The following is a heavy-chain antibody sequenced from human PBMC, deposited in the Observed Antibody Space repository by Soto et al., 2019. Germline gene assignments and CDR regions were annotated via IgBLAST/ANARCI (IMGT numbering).Heavy chain of an antibody. CDR1: GYTFTSYG. J-gene: IGHJ4*02. CDR2: ISAYNGNT. Sequence: QVQLVQSGAEVKKPGASVKVSCKASGYTFTSYGISWVRQAPGQGLEWMGWISAYNGNTNYAQKLXGXGXMXXDTSTSTAYMELRSLRSDDTAVYYCARDSSGWYYYWGQGTLVTVSS. V-gene: IGHV1-18*01. CDR3: ARDSSGWYYY. D-gene: IGHD6-19*01.